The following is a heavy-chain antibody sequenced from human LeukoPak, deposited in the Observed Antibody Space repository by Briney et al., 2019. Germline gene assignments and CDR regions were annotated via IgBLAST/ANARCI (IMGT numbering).Heavy chain of an antibody. J-gene: IGHJ6*04. CDR3: ATNRYSYYYYGMDV. CDR1: XGTFNNYA. CDR2: IIPIFGTA. V-gene: IGHV1-69*01. Sequence: SFKASXGTFNNYAISWVRQAPGQGLEGMGGIIPIFGTANYAQKFQGRVTITADESTSTAYMELSSLRSEDTAVYYCATNRYSYYYYGMDVWGKGTTVTVSS. D-gene: IGHD5-18*01.